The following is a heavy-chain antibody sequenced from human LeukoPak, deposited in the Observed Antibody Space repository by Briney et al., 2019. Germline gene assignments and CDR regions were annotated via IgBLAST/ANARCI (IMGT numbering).Heavy chain of an antibody. CDR3: ARDKPEYDILTGYYPEYYFDY. CDR2: IYTSGST. V-gene: IGHV4-4*07. CDR1: GGSISSYY. Sequence: PSETLPLTCTVSGGSISSYYWSWIRQPAGKGLEWIGRIYTSGSTNYNPSLKSRVTMSVDTSKNQFSLKLSSVTAADTAVYYCARDKPEYDILTGYYPEYYFDYWGQGTLVTVSS. D-gene: IGHD3-9*01. J-gene: IGHJ4*02.